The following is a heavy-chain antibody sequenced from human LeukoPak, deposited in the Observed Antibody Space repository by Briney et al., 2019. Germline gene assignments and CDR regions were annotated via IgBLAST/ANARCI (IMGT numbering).Heavy chain of an antibody. CDR3: ARGSAAGMV. CDR1: GYSFTGYY. D-gene: IGHD6-13*01. V-gene: IGHV1-2*02. Sequence: GASVKVSCKASGYSFTGYYLDWVRQAPGQGLEWVGWINPNRGGTKYAQKFQGRVTMTRDTSISTAYMELSRLRSDDTAVYYCARGSAAGMVWGQGTLVTVSS. CDR2: INPNRGGT. J-gene: IGHJ4*02.